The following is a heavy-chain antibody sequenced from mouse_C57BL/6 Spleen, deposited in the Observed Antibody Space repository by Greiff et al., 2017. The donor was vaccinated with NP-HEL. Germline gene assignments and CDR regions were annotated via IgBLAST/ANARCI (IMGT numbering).Heavy chain of an antibody. V-gene: IGHV1-61*01. D-gene: IGHD3-2*02. Sequence: VQLQQPGAELVRPGSSVKLSCKASGYTFTSYWMDWVKQRPGQGLEWIGNIYPSDSETHYNQKFKDKATLTVDKSSSTAYMQLSSLTSEDSAVYYCAREWDSSGLYYYAMDYWGQGTSVTVSS. J-gene: IGHJ4*01. CDR3: AREWDSSGLYYYAMDY. CDR2: IYPSDSET. CDR1: GYTFTSYW.